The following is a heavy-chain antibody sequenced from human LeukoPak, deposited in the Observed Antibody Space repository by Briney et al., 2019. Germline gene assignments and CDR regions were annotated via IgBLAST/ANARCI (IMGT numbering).Heavy chain of an antibody. CDR3: AREMTARGYYGMDV. CDR2: IYYSGST. V-gene: IGHV4-31*03. CDR1: GGFISSGGYY. Sequence: PSETLSLTCTVSGGFISSGGYYWNWIRQHPGKGLEWIGYIYYSGSTYYNPSLKSRVIISVDMSKNQFSLKPRSVTAADTAVYYCAREMTARGYYGMDVWGQGTTVTVSS. J-gene: IGHJ6*02.